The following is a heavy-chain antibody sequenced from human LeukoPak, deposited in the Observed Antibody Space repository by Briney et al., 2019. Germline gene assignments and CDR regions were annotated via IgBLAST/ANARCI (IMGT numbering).Heavy chain of an antibody. Sequence: GGSLRLSCAASGFTFSSYWMSWVRQAPGKGLEWVANIKQDGSEKYYVDSVKGRFTISRDNAKNSLYLQMNGLRAEDTAVYYCARAKIRIAAAGTIPYNWFDPWGQGTLVTVSS. CDR3: ARAKIRIAAAGTIPYNWFDP. J-gene: IGHJ5*02. D-gene: IGHD6-13*01. V-gene: IGHV3-7*01. CDR2: IKQDGSEK. CDR1: GFTFSSYW.